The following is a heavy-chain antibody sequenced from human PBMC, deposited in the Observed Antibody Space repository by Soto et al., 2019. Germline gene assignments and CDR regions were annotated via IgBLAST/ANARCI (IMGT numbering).Heavy chain of an antibody. J-gene: IGHJ4*02. Sequence: GGSLRLSCAASGFSVSTNYMTWVRQAPGKGLEWVSVIYSGGSTYYADAVKGRFTISRDNAKDTLHLQRNSRRVEDTAVYYCARGSGSLFYFDFWGRGTLVTVSS. CDR3: ARGSGSLFYFDF. V-gene: IGHV3-53*01. CDR2: IYSGGST. D-gene: IGHD1-26*01. CDR1: GFSVSTNY.